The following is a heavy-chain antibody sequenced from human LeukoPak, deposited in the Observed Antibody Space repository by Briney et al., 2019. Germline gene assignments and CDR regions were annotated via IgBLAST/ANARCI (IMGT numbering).Heavy chain of an antibody. J-gene: IGHJ4*02. CDR3: AKDGSVDTMILSPAD. Sequence: GGSLRLSCAASGFTFSGFAMCWVRQAPGKGLEWVSAISGSGGSTYYADSVKGRFTISRDNSKNTLYLQMNSLRAEDTAVYYCAKDGSVDTMILSPADWGQGTLVTVSS. V-gene: IGHV3-23*01. D-gene: IGHD3-22*01. CDR2: ISGSGGST. CDR1: GFTFSGFA.